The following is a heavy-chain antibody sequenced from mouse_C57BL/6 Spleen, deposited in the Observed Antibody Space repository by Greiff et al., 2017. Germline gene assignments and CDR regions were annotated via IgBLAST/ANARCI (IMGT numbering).Heavy chain of an antibody. CDR1: GFTFSSYA. CDR2: ISDGGSYT. CDR3: ARDNDYDDYYAMDY. V-gene: IGHV5-4*01. D-gene: IGHD2-4*01. J-gene: IGHJ4*01. Sequence: EVKLVESGGGLVKPGGSLKLSCAASGFTFSSYAMSWVRQTPEKRLEWVATISDGGSYTYYPDNVKGRFTISRDNAKNNPYRQMSHLKSEDTAMYYCARDNDYDDYYAMDYWGQGTSVTVSS.